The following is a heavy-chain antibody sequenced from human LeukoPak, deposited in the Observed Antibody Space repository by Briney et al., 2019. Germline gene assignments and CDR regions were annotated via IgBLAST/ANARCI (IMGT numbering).Heavy chain of an antibody. Sequence: SETLSLTCTVSGGSISSYYWSWIRQPAGKGLEWIGRIYTSGSTNYNPSLKSRVTISVDTSKNQFSLKLSSVTAADTAVYYCARDSSPEMANLGDAFDIWGQGTMVTVSS. D-gene: IGHD5-24*01. J-gene: IGHJ3*02. CDR3: ARDSSPEMANLGDAFDI. CDR2: IYTSGST. V-gene: IGHV4-4*07. CDR1: GGSISSYY.